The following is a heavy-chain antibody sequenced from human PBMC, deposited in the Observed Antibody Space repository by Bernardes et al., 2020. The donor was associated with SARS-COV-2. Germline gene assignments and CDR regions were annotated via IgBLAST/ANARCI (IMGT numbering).Heavy chain of an antibody. Sequence: GGSLRLSCAASGFTVSSNYMSWVRQAPGKGLEWVSLIYGSGATYHADSVKGRFTISRDNSKNTLHLQMNSLRAEDAAVYYCARESKWGPGPFWGQGTLVTVSS. D-gene: IGHD7-27*01. J-gene: IGHJ4*02. CDR1: GFTVSSNY. CDR3: ARESKWGPGPF. CDR2: IYGSGAT. V-gene: IGHV3-66*01.